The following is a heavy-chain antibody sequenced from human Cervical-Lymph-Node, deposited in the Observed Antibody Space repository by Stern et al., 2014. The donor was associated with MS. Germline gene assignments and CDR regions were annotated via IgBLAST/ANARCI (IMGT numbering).Heavy chain of an antibody. V-gene: IGHV4-31*03. Sequence: QVQLQESGPGLVKPSQTLSLTCTVSGGSVSSGSRYWSWIRQHPGTGLEWIGYISYSGNTYYSPSLQSRLTISMDTSKNQFSLKLRSVTATDTAIYYCARVTEFLRFFYTDYWGQGTLVTVSS. CDR3: ARVTEFLRFFYTDY. D-gene: IGHD3-3*01. CDR2: ISYSGNT. CDR1: GGSVSSGSRY. J-gene: IGHJ4*02.